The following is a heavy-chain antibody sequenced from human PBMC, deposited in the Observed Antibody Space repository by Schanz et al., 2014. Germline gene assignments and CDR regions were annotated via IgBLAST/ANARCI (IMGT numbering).Heavy chain of an antibody. CDR1: GFSFGTYA. Sequence: EVHLLESGGGLVQPGGSLRLSCAASGFSFGTYAMSWVRQAPGKGLLWVSYVSRSTPDIYYADSVKGRFTMSRDNAKNSLFPQMNSLRAEDTAVYYCARDFLLEQLGYSHFYYAMDVWGQGTTVTVSS. V-gene: IGHV3-48*01. D-gene: IGHD1-1*01. CDR2: VSRSTPDI. CDR3: ARDFLLEQLGYSHFYYAMDV. J-gene: IGHJ6*02.